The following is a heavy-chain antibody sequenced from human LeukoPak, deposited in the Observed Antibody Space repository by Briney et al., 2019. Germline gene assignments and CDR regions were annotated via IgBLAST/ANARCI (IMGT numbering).Heavy chain of an antibody. Sequence: PGGSLRLSCAASGFTFSTYEMDWVRQAPGKELEWVSYISSRGSSIYYADSVKGRFTISRDNAKNSLYLQMSSLRVEDTAVYYCARGAAGGAFDYGGQGPLVTVS. CDR2: ISSRGSSI. CDR1: GFTFSTYE. D-gene: IGHD6-25*01. CDR3: ARGAAGGAFDY. V-gene: IGHV3-48*03. J-gene: IGHJ4*02.